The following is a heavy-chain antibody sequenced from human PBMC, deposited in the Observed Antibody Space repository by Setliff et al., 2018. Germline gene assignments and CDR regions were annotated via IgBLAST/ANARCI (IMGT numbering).Heavy chain of an antibody. CDR1: TFTFSNYA. V-gene: IGHV3-23*01. D-gene: IGHD1-26*01. CDR2: IDVGGGNT. CDR3: AKWERGTTSDYFDY. J-gene: IGHJ4*02. Sequence: GGSLRLSCVASTFTFSNYAVTWVRQAPGKGLEWVSSIDVGGGNTYYADSVKGRFTISRDNFKNTLYLQMNSLRVEDTAVYYCAKWERGTTSDYFDYWGQGALVTVSS.